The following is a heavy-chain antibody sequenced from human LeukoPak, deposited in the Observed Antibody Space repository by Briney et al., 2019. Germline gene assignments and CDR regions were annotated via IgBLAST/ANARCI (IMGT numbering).Heavy chain of an antibody. CDR1: GFTFSDYY. D-gene: IGHD1-1*01. CDR2: ISSRGSTI. V-gene: IGHV3-11*04. Sequence: GVSLSLSCAASGFTFSDYYMSWIRQAPGRGLEWVSYISSRGSTIYYADSEKGRVTISRDNAKNSLYLQMNSLRAEDTALYYCARDRTGYFDYWGQGTLVTVSS. J-gene: IGHJ4*02. CDR3: ARDRTGYFDY.